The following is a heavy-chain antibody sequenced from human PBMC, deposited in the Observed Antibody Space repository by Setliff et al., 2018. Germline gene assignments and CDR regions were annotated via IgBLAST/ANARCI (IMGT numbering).Heavy chain of an antibody. CDR3: ARRDSTGYYGYSFDF. CDR1: GDSMSSYY. D-gene: IGHD3-22*01. CDR2: VHYSGDS. J-gene: IGHJ4*02. Sequence: SETLSLTCTVSGDSMSSYYWSWIRQSPGKGLEWIGYVHYSGDSNYNPSLKSRVTMSVDTSKNQFSLKLSSVTAADTAVYYCARRDSTGYYGYSFDFWGQGTLVTVSS. V-gene: IGHV4-59*08.